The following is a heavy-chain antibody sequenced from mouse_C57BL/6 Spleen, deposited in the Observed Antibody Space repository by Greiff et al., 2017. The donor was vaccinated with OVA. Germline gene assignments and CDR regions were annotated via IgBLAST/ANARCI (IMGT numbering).Heavy chain of an antibody. D-gene: IGHD1-1*01. CDR2: INSDGSRP. CDR1: GFTFSDYY. Sequence: EVQLVASEGGLVQPGSSLKLSCKASGFTFSDYYMAWVRPVPEKGLEWVANINSDGSRPYYMDSLKSRFIISRDNAKNILYLQMSRLKSEDTATYYCARGGYGSSPLFDYWGQGTTLTVSS. J-gene: IGHJ2*01. V-gene: IGHV5-16*01. CDR3: ARGGYGSSPLFDY.